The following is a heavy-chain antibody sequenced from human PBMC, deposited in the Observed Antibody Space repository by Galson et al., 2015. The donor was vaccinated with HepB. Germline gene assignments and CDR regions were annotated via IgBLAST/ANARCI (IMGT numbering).Heavy chain of an antibody. CDR1: GGSFSGYY. V-gene: IGHV4-34*01. D-gene: IGHD3-10*01. J-gene: IGHJ5*02. Sequence: SETLSLTCAVYGGSFSGYYWSWIRQPPGKGLEWIGEINHSGSTNYNPSLKSRVTISVDTSKNQFSLKLSSVTAADTAVYYCARGHYYGSGSYYNVYRRRWFDPWGQGTLVTVSS. CDR2: INHSGST. CDR3: ARGHYYGSGSYYNVYRRRWFDP.